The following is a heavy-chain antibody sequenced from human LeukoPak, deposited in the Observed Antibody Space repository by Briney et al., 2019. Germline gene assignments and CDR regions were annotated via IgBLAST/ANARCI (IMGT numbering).Heavy chain of an antibody. CDR3: AKAVAAVGGHFDY. V-gene: IGHV3-9*01. Sequence: GGSLRLSCAASGFTFDDYDMHWVRQAPGKGLEWVSGISWNSGSIGYADSVKGRFTISRDNAKNSLYLQMNSLRVEDTALYYCAKAVAAVGGHFDYWGQGTLVTVSS. CDR1: GFTFDDYD. CDR2: ISWNSGSI. D-gene: IGHD6-13*01. J-gene: IGHJ4*02.